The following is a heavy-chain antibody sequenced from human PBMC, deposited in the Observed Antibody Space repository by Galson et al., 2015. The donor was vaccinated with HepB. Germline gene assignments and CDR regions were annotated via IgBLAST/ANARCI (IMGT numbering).Heavy chain of an antibody. CDR1: GFTVSNNY. D-gene: IGHD3/OR15-3a*01. V-gene: IGHV3-53*01. J-gene: IGHJ4*02. Sequence: SLRLSCAASGFTVSNNYMTWVRQAPGKGLEWVSVIYSDGSTYYADSVKGRFTISRDISKNTLSLQMNSLRAEDTSLYYCARGWTGFDYWGQGTLVTVSS. CDR3: ARGWTGFDY. CDR2: IYSDGST.